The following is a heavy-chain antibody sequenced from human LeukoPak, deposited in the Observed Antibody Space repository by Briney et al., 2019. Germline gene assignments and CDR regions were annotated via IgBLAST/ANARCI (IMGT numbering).Heavy chain of an antibody. D-gene: IGHD3-3*01. J-gene: IGHJ4*02. V-gene: IGHV4-4*02. CDR1: GGSISSSYW. CDR2: VYHSGST. CDR3: ARDRKDYDFWSGYYSEVGYFDY. Sequence: PSETLSLTCAVSGGSISSSYWWSWVRQPPGKGLEWIGEVYHSGSTNYNPSPKSRVTISVDTSKNQFSLKLSSVTAADTAVYYCARDRKDYDFWSGYYSEVGYFDYWGQGTLVTVSS.